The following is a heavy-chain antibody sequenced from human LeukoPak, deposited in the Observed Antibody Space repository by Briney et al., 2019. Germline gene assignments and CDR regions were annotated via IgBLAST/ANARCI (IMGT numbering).Heavy chain of an antibody. J-gene: IGHJ4*02. V-gene: IGHV4-34*01. CDR3: ARAVDNSGWYYFDY. D-gene: IGHD6-19*01. CDR1: GGSFSGYY. CDR2: INHSGST. Sequence: TSETLSLTCAVYGGSFSGYYWSWIRQPPGKGLEWIGEINHSGSTNYNPSLKSRVTISVDTSKNQFSLKLSSVTAADTAVYYCARAVDNSGWYYFDYWGQGTLVTVSS.